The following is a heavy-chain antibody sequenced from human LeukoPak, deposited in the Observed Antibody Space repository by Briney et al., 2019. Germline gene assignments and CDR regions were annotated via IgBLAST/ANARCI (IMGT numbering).Heavy chain of an antibody. CDR2: ISSSSSYI. CDR3: ARVPSGIGVSDAFDI. J-gene: IGHJ3*02. Sequence: GGSLRLSCAASGFPFSSYSMNWVRQVPGKGLEWVSSISSSSSYIYYADSVKGRFTITRDNAKNSLYLQMNSLRAEDTAVYYCARVPSGIGVSDAFDIWGQGTMVTVSS. D-gene: IGHD3-3*01. V-gene: IGHV3-21*01. CDR1: GFPFSSYS.